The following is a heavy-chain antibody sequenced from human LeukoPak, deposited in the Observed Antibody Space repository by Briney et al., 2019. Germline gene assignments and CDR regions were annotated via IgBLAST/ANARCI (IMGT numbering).Heavy chain of an antibody. Sequence: SETLSLTCTVSGGSISSYYWSWIRQPPGKGLEWIGYIYYSGSTNYNPSLKSRVTISVDTSKNQFSLKLSSVTAADTAVYYCARHAVSSSPRDAFDIWGQGTMVTVSS. D-gene: IGHD6-6*01. CDR3: ARHAVSSSPRDAFDI. J-gene: IGHJ3*02. CDR1: GGSISSYY. CDR2: IYYSGST. V-gene: IGHV4-59*08.